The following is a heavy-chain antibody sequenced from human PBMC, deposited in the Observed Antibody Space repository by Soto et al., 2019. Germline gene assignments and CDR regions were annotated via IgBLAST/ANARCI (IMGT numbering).Heavy chain of an antibody. V-gene: IGHV5-51*01. CDR3: ARPSHYDAAIAGLDV. CDR2: IYPGDSDT. D-gene: IGHD2-21*01. CDR1: GNGYTSEL. J-gene: IGHJ6*02. Sequence: GHSVNVSWTCWGNGYTSELIGSLSKMPGKGLEWMGIIYPGDSDTRYSPSFQGQVTISADRSISTAYLQWSSLKASDTAMYYCARPSHYDAAIAGLDVWGQLTTATVSS.